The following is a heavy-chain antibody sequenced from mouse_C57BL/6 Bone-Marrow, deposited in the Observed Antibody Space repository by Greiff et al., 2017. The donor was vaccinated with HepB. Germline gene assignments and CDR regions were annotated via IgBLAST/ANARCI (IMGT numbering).Heavy chain of an antibody. CDR2: IDPANGNT. CDR3: LDGYYYAMDY. V-gene: IGHV14-3*01. J-gene: IGHJ4*01. Sequence: EVNVVESVAELVRPGASVKLSCTASGFNIKNTYMHWVKQRPEQGLEWIGRIDPANGNTKYAPKFQGKATITADTSSNTAYLQLSSLTSEDTAIYYCLDGYYYAMDYWGQGTSVTVSS. D-gene: IGHD2-3*01. CDR1: GFNIKNTY.